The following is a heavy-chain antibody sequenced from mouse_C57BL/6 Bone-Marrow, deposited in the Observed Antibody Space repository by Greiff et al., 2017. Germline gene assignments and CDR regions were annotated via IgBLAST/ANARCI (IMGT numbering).Heavy chain of an antibody. CDR2: IDPENGDT. CDR3: TTRDYEYYYAMDY. J-gene: IGHJ4*01. V-gene: IGHV14-4*01. CDR1: GFNIKDDY. Sequence: VQLQQSGAELVRPGASVKLSCTASGFNIKDDYMHWVKQRPEQGLEWIGWIDPENGDTEYASKFQGKATITADTSFNTAYLQLSSLTSEDTAVYYCTTRDYEYYYAMDYWGQGTSVTVSS. D-gene: IGHD2-4*01.